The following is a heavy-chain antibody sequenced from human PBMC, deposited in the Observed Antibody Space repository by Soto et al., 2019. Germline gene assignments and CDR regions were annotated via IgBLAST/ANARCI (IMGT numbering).Heavy chain of an antibody. J-gene: IGHJ4*02. CDR3: ARGSEYSYPGSRLFDF. D-gene: IGHD3-10*01. V-gene: IGHV3-23*01. Sequence: EVQLFVSGGDLVQPGGSLRLSCVASGFTFGSRAMSWVRQAPGEGLEWVSPITDNGGDSKSAASVMGRFAISRDNSKNILYLQMNLLRAEDSAIYYCARGSEYSYPGSRLFDFWGRGTLVSVSS. CDR1: GFTFGSRA. CDR2: ITDNGGDS.